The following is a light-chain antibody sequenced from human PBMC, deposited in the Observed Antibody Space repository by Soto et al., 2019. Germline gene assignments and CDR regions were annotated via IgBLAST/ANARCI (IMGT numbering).Light chain of an antibody. J-gene: IGKJ1*01. CDR3: QQYNNWPPWRT. CDR2: GAS. Sequence: EIVMTQSPATLSVSPGERATLSCRASQSVSSNLAWYQQKPGQAPRLLIYGASTRATGIPARFSGSGSGTELTLTISSLQSEDFAVYYCQQYNNWPPWRTFGQGTKVEIK. V-gene: IGKV3-15*01. CDR1: QSVSSN.